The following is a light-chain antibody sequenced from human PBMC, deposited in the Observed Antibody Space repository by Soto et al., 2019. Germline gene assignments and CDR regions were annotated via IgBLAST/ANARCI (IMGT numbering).Light chain of an antibody. V-gene: IGKV3-11*01. CDR3: HQRQSWPRT. CDR1: QTVSSN. J-gene: IGKJ1*01. CDR2: GAS. Sequence: EIVLTQSPATLSSFQGDRVTLSCRASQTVSSNFLAWYQQRPAQAPRLLIHGASTRAAGIPARFSASGSGTDFTLTISDVQPEDFALYYCHQRQSWPRTFGQGTKVDIK.